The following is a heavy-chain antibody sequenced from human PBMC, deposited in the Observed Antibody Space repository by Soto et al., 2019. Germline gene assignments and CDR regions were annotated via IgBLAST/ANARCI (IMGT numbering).Heavy chain of an antibody. V-gene: IGHV5-51*01. CDR1: GYSFTSYW. CDR3: ARLGFLEWLLPYGMDV. Sequence: GESLKISCKGSGYSFTSYWIGWVRQMPGKGLEWMGIIYPGDSDTRYSPSFQGQVTISADKSISTAYLQWSSLKASDTVMYYCARLGFLEWLLPYGMDVWGQGTTVTVSS. J-gene: IGHJ6*02. CDR2: IYPGDSDT. D-gene: IGHD3-3*01.